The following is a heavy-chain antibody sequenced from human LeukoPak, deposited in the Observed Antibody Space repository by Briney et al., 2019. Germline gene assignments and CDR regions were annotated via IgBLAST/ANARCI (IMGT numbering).Heavy chain of an antibody. CDR2: ISSSSSYI. J-gene: IGHJ4*02. D-gene: IGHD5-24*01. CDR1: GFAFSSYS. CDR3: ARDGRRDGYNMGFDY. Sequence: GSLRLSRAASGFAFSSYSMNWVRQAPGKGLEWVSSISSSSSYIYYADSVKGRFTISRDNAKNSLYLQMNSLRAEDTAVYYCARDGRRDGYNMGFDYWGQGTLVTVSS. V-gene: IGHV3-21*01.